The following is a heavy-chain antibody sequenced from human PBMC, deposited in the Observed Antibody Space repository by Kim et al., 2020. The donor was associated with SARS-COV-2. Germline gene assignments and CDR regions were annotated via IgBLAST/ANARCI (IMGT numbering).Heavy chain of an antibody. CDR1: GYNFTSYP. Sequence: ASVKVSCKASGYNFTSYPMNWVRRAPGQGLEWMGWMSTNTGNPTYVQAFTGRFDFSSDSAVGTAYLHISGLKTEDTAVYYCARENIEYGMDVWGQGTTVTVS. CDR3: ARENIEYGMDV. D-gene: IGHD2-15*01. J-gene: IGHJ6*02. CDR2: MSTNTGNP. V-gene: IGHV7-4-1*02.